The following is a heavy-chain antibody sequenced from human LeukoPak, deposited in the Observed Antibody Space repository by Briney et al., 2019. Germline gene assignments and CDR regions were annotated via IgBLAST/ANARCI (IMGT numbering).Heavy chain of an antibody. J-gene: IGHJ5*02. D-gene: IGHD5-24*01. CDR3: ARQLGDGYNLVYWFDP. CDR1: GVSISSTSYY. Sequence: KPSETLSLTCTVSGVSISSTSYYWGWIRQSPGKGLEWIGSVYYTGSTQDNPSLKGRFTISEDTSKNQFSLKLTSVTAEDTAVYYCARQLGDGYNLVYWFDPWGQGTLVTVSS. V-gene: IGHV4-39*01. CDR2: VYYTGST.